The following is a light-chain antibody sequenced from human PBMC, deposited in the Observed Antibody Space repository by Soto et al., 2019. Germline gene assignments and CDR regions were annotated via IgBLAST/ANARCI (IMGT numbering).Light chain of an antibody. Sequence: EIVLTQSPATLSVSPGERATLSCRASQSVVSSLAWFQQKPGQAPRLLIYGAATRATGIPARFSGSGSGTEFSLTISRLPSEDVAVYYCQQYHNWPAFGQGTKVEIK. J-gene: IGKJ1*01. CDR1: QSVVSS. V-gene: IGKV3-15*01. CDR2: GAA. CDR3: QQYHNWPA.